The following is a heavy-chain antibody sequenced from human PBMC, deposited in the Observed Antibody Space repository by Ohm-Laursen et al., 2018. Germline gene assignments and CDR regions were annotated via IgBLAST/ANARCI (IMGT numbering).Heavy chain of an antibody. CDR2: IYWNDDK. CDR3: AHSWYQLLDDY. Sequence: PTQTLTLTCTFSGFSLSTSGVGVVWIRQPPGKALEWLALIYWNDDKRYSPSLKSRLTITKDTSKNQVVLTMTNMDPVDTATYYCAHSWYQLLDDYWGQGTLVTASS. V-gene: IGHV2-5*01. J-gene: IGHJ4*02. D-gene: IGHD2-2*01. CDR1: GFSLSTSGVG.